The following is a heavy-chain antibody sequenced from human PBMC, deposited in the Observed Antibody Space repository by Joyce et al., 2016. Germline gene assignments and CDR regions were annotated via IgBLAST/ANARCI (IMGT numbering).Heavy chain of an antibody. J-gene: IGHJ4*02. Sequence: EVQLEESGGDLVKPGGSLTLSCTTSGFAFNTFTMNWVRQAPGKGLEWVSSISPNNGAIHDGDSVRGRFTTFRDNAKSTVYLQMDFLRAEDTATYYCARGSYGSFDQWGQGTLVPVSS. CDR2: ISPNNGAI. CDR3: ARGSYGSFDQ. V-gene: IGHV3-21*06. D-gene: IGHD3-16*01. CDR1: GFAFNTFT.